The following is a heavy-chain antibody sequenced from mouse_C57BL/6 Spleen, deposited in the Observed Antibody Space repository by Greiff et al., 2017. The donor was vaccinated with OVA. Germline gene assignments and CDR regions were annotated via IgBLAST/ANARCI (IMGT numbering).Heavy chain of an antibody. CDR3: AKDGPGQGGY. D-gene: IGHD3-3*01. Sequence: QVQLKESGPELVKPGASVKISCKASGYAFSSSWMNWVKQRPGKGLEWIGRIYPGDGDTNYNGKFKGKATLTADKSSSTAYMQLSSLTSEDSAVYFCAKDGPGQGGYWGQGTTLTVSS. CDR2: IYPGDGDT. CDR1: GYAFSSSW. J-gene: IGHJ2*01. V-gene: IGHV1-82*01.